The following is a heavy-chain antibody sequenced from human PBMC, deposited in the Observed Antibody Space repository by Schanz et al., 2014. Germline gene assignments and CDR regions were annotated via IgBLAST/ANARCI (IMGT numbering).Heavy chain of an antibody. CDR3: EKELHSNAANHYSEHDED. D-gene: IGHD2-21*01. J-gene: IGHJ1*01. V-gene: IGHV3-30*18. Sequence: CAASGFNFANHAIHWVPHGQGTGLHWVAVISSDGSKKLYADSVKARFTISRDHSKNSVSLQMDCFRYEDKAVDLCEKELHSNAANHYSEHDEDWGPG. CDR2: ISSDGSKK. CDR1: GFNFANHA.